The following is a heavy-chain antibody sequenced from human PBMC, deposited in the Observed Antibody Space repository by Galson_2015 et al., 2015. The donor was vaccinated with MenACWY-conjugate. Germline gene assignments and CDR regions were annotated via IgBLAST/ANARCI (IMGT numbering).Heavy chain of an antibody. J-gene: IGHJ4*02. CDR2: INPEGSRG. CDR1: GFTFSNSW. Sequence: SLGLSCAASGFTFSNSWMNWLRQAPGSGLEWVANINPEGSRGTYVDSVKGRFTISRDNAENSVYLAMNTLRPEDTAVFYCAAWNADDNYGAQGTLVTVSS. CDR3: AAWNADDNY. D-gene: IGHD1-1*01. V-gene: IGHV3-7*01.